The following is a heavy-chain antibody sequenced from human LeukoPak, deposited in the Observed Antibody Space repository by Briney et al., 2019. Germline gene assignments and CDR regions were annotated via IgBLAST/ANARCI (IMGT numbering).Heavy chain of an antibody. CDR2: IIPILGIA. J-gene: IGHJ4*02. CDR3: ARVSVAGPYYFDY. V-gene: IGHV1-69*04. D-gene: IGHD6-19*01. CDR1: GGTFSSYA. Sequence: SVTVSCKASGGTFSSYAISWVRQAPGQGLEWMGRIIPILGIANYAQKFQGRVTITADKSTSTAYMELSSLRSEDTAVYYCARVSVAGPYYFDYWGQGTLVTVSS.